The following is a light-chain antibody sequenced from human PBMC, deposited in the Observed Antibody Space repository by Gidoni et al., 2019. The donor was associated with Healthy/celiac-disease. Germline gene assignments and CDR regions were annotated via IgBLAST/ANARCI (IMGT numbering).Light chain of an antibody. CDR1: QRVSSN. V-gene: IGKV3-15*01. CDR2: GAS. CDR3: QQYNNWPPGPWT. J-gene: IGKJ1*01. Sequence: EIVMTQSPATLSVSPGERATLSCRASQRVSSNLAWYQQKTGQAPRLLIYGASTRATGIPARFSGSGSWTEFTLTISSLQSEDFAVYYCQQYNNWPPGPWTFGQGTKVEIK.